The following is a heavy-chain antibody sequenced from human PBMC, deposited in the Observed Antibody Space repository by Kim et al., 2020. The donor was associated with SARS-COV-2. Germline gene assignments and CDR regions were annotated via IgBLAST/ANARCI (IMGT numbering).Heavy chain of an antibody. CDR1: GFTFSRYA. CDR2: ISYDGNNK. CDR3: ARDANRGYSWGWTYYYYGMDV. J-gene: IGHJ6*02. D-gene: IGHD5-18*01. Sequence: GGSLRLSCAASGFTFSRYAVHWVRQAPGKGLEWVAVISYDGNNKNYADSVKGRFTISRDNSRNTLYLQLNSLRAEDTAVYYCARDANRGYSWGWTYYYYGMDVWGQGTKVTVSS. V-gene: IGHV3-30*04.